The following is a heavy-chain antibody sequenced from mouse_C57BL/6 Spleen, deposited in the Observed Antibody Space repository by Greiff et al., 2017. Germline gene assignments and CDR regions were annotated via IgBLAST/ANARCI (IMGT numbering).Heavy chain of an antibody. CDR3: ARLNSLWEGD. J-gene: IGHJ2*01. V-gene: IGHV5-6*01. CDR1: GFTFSSSG. CDR2: ISSGGSYT. Sequence: EVQVVESGGDLVKPGGSLKLSCAASGFTFSSSGLSWVRQTPDKRLEWVATISSGGSYTYYPDSVKGRFTISRDNAKNTLYLQMSSLKSEDTAMYYCARLNSLWEGDWGQGTTLTVSS. D-gene: IGHD1-1*02.